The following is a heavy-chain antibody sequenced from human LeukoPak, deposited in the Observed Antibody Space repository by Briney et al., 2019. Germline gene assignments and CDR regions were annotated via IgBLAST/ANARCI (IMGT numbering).Heavy chain of an antibody. J-gene: IGHJ4*02. CDR3: ARSEYYYDSSGYYSIRRKPFDY. V-gene: IGHV4-34*01. D-gene: IGHD3-22*01. Sequence: SETLSLTCGVYGGSFSDYYWSWIRQPPEKGLEWIGEINHSGSTNYNPSLKSRVTISVDTSKNQFSLKLSSVTAADTAVYYCARSEYYYDSSGYYSIRRKPFDYWGQGTLVTVSS. CDR2: INHSGST. CDR1: GGSFSDYY.